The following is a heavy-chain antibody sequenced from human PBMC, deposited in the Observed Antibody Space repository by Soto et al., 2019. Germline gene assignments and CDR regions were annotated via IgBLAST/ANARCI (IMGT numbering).Heavy chain of an antibody. CDR1: GGTFSSYA. V-gene: IGHV1-69*13. D-gene: IGHD3-22*01. J-gene: IGHJ1*01. CDR3: ARGVDYDSSAYYFFF. Sequence: SVKVSCKASGGTFSSYAISWVRQAPGQGLEWMGGIIPIFGTANYAQKFQGRVTITADESTSTAYMELSRLRSEDTAVYYCARGVDYDSSAYYFFFWGQGTLVTVSS. CDR2: IIPIFGTA.